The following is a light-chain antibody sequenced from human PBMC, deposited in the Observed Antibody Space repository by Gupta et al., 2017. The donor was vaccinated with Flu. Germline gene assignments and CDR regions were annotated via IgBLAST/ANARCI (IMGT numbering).Light chain of an antibody. CDR3: QQDSSYST. Sequence: DIQMTQSPSTLSASVGDSVTITCRASQSITSWLAWYQQKPGKAPKLIIYQASTLGSGVPSRFSGSGSGTEFTLTITSLQHDDFAHYYYQQDSSYSTFGQGTKVE. J-gene: IGKJ1*01. V-gene: IGKV1-5*03. CDR2: QAS. CDR1: QSITSW.